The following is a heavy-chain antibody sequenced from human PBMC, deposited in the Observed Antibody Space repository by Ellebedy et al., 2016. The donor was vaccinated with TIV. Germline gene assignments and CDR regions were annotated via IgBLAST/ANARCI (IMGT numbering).Heavy chain of an antibody. CDR2: IIPIFGTA. V-gene: IGHV1-69*13. J-gene: IGHJ4*02. CDR3: ARGATMVRGVMWY. Sequence: SVKVSXXASGGTFSSYAISWVRQAPGQGLEWMGGIIPIFGTANYAQKFQGRVTITADESTSTAYMELSSLRSEDTAVYYCARGATMVRGVMWYWGQGTLVTVS. D-gene: IGHD3-10*01. CDR1: GGTFSSYA.